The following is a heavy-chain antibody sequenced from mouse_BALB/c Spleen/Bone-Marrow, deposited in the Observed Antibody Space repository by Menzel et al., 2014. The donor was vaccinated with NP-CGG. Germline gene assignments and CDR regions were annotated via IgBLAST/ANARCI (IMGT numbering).Heavy chain of an antibody. Sequence: VKLQESGAELVKPGASVKLSCKASGYTFTSYYLYWVKQRPGQGLEWIGEINPSNGGTNFNERFKSKASLTVDKSSSTAYMQLNSLTSEDSAVYYCTRRRLLSDYYSMDYWGQGTSVTVSS. V-gene: IGHV1S81*02. CDR3: TRRRLLSDYYSMDY. D-gene: IGHD2-1*01. CDR1: GYTFTSYY. CDR2: INPSNGGT. J-gene: IGHJ4*01.